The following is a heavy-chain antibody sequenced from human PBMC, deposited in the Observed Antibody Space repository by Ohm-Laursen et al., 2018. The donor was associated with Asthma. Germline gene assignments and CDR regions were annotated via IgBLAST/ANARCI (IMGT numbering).Heavy chain of an antibody. V-gene: IGHV3-21*01. CDR3: ARIGPEWELPGREYSLHH. D-gene: IGHD1-26*01. Sequence: SLRLSCAASGYTFSRYSIHWVRQIPGKGLERVASISTASSFIYYADSVRGRFTTSRDNARNSAYLQMNSLRAEDTALYYCARIGPEWELPGREYSLHHWGEGTLVTVSS. CDR1: GYTFSRYS. CDR2: ISTASSFI. J-gene: IGHJ1*01.